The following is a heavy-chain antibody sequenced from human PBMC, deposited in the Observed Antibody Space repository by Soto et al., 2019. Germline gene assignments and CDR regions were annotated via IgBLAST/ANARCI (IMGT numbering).Heavy chain of an antibody. V-gene: IGHV3-15*01. CDR3: TTGPPYCSGGSCYEKAGYDY. J-gene: IGHJ4*02. D-gene: IGHD2-15*01. Sequence: GGSLRLSCAASGFTFSNAWMSWVRQAPGKGLEWVGRIKSKTDGGTADYAAPVKGRFTISRDDSKNTLYLQMNSLKTKDTAVYYRTTGPPYCSGGSCYEKAGYDYWGQGTLVTVSS. CDR2: IKSKTDGGTA. CDR1: GFTFSNAW.